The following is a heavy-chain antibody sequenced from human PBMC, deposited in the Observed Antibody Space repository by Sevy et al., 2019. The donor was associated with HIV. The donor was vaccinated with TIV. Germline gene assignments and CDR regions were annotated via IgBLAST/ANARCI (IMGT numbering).Heavy chain of an antibody. CDR3: TREDIVLGEDNYYGMDV. CDR2: IYSDGRT. CDR1: GFSVSSNH. Sequence: GGSLRLSCVVSGFSVSSNHMSWVRQAPGKGLEWVSNIYSDGRTYYADPVRGRFTISRDTSKNTVYLEMKSLRAEDTAVYYCTREDIVLGEDNYYGMDVWGHGTTVTVSS. J-gene: IGHJ6*02. D-gene: IGHD2-15*01. V-gene: IGHV3-53*01.